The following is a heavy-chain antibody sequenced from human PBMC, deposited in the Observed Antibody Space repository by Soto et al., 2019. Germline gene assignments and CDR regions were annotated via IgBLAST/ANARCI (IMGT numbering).Heavy chain of an antibody. CDR1: GYTFTSYG. V-gene: IGHV1-18*01. CDR2: ISAYNGNT. CDR3: ARRRHYDSSGLAPNDAFDI. D-gene: IGHD3-22*01. Sequence: ASVKVSCKASGYTFTSYGISWVRQAPGQGLEWMGWISAYNGNTSYAQKLQGRVTMTTDTSTSTAYMELRSLRSDDTAVYYCARRRHYDSSGLAPNDAFDIWGQGTMVTVS. J-gene: IGHJ3*02.